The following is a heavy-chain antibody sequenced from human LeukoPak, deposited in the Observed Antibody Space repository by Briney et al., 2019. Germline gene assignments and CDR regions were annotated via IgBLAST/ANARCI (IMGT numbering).Heavy chain of an antibody. Sequence: PSETLSLTCAVYGGSFSGYYWSWIRQPPGKGLEWIGEINHSGSTNYNPSLKSRVTISVDTSKNQFSLKLSSVTAADTAVYYCARSRAGAVVLFDYWGQGTLVTVSS. CDR3: ARSRAGAVVLFDY. J-gene: IGHJ4*02. CDR2: INHSGST. V-gene: IGHV4-34*01. CDR1: GGSFSGYY. D-gene: IGHD4-23*01.